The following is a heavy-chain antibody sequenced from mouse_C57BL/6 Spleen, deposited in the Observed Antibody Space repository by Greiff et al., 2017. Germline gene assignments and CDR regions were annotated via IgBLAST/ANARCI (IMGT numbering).Heavy chain of an antibody. Sequence: QVQLQQSGAELVKPGASVKLSCKASGYTFTEYTIHWVKQRSGQGLEWIGWFYPGSGSIKYNEKFKDKATLTADKSSSTVYMELSRLTSEDSAVYFCARHEGYYYGSSYEAMDYWGQGTSVTVSS. D-gene: IGHD1-1*01. CDR1: GYTFTEYT. CDR2: FYPGSGSI. CDR3: ARHEGYYYGSSYEAMDY. V-gene: IGHV1-62-2*01. J-gene: IGHJ4*01.